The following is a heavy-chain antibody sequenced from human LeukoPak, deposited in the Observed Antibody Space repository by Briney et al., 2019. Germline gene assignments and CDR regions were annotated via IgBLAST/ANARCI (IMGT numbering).Heavy chain of an antibody. CDR2: ISGSGGST. CDR1: GFTFSSYA. Sequence: GGSLRLSCAASGFTFSSYAMSWVRQAPGKGLEWVSPISGSGGSTYYADPVKGRFTISRDNSKNTLYLQMNNLRAEDTSVYYCAKERIWNVVVVVAAQNFDYWGQGTLVTVSS. J-gene: IGHJ4*02. V-gene: IGHV3-23*01. CDR3: AKERIWNVVVVVAAQNFDY. D-gene: IGHD2-15*01.